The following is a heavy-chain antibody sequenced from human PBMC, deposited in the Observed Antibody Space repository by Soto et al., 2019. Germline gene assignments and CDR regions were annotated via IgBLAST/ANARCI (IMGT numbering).Heavy chain of an antibody. Sequence: GESLKISCKGSGYSFTSYWIGWVRQMPGKGLEWMGIIYPGDSDTRYSPSFQGQVTISADKSISTAYLQWSSLKASDTAMYYCARSVVDATFHYSGMDVWGQGTTVTVSS. V-gene: IGHV5-51*01. CDR1: GYSFTSYW. J-gene: IGHJ6*02. CDR3: ARSVVDATFHYSGMDV. D-gene: IGHD2-15*01. CDR2: IYPGDSDT.